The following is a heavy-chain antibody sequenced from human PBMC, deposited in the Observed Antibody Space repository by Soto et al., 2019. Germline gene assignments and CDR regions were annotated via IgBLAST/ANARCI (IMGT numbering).Heavy chain of an antibody. D-gene: IGHD1-26*01. CDR1: GGSISSGGYY. CDR3: ARYLGRDYYYYYYGMDV. Sequence: SETLSLTCTVSGGSISSGGYYWSWIRQHPGKGLEWIGYIYYSGSTYYNPSLKSRVTISVDTSKNQFSLKLSSVTAADTAVYYCARYLGRDYYYYYYGMDVWGQGTTVTVSS. J-gene: IGHJ6*02. CDR2: IYYSGST. V-gene: IGHV4-31*03.